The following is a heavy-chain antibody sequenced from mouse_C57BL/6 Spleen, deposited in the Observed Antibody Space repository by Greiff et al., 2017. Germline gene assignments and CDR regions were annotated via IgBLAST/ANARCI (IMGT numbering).Heavy chain of an antibody. CDR1: GFTFSSYG. CDR2: ISSGGSYT. D-gene: IGHD1-1*01. Sequence: EVQRVESGGDLVKPGGSLKLSCAASGFTFSSYGMSWVRQTPDKRLEWVATISSGGSYTYYPDSVKGRFTISRDNATNTLYLQMSSLTSEDTAMYYCARHDTVVAGYWYFDVWGTGTTVTVSS. V-gene: IGHV5-6*01. CDR3: ARHDTVVAGYWYFDV. J-gene: IGHJ1*03.